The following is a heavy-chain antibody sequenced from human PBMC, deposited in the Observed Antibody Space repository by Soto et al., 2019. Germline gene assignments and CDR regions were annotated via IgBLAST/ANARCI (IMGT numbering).Heavy chain of an antibody. V-gene: IGHV4-30-2*01. D-gene: IGHD3-10*01. CDR3: ASDFGSGSYRFDY. Sequence: QLQLQESGSGLVKPSQTLSLTCAVSGVSISSGDYSWSWIRQPPGKGLEWIGYIYHSGSTTYNPSLKIRLTISLDRSKNQISLKLSSVTAADTAVYYCASDFGSGSYRFDYWGQGTLVTVSS. J-gene: IGHJ4*02. CDR2: IYHSGST. CDR1: GVSISSGDYS.